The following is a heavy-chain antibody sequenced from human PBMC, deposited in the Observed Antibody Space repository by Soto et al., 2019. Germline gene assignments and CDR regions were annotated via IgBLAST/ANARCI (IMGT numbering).Heavy chain of an antibody. CDR1: GGSISGYS. J-gene: IGHJ4*02. V-gene: IGHV4-59*08. CDR2: ISYTGST. D-gene: IGHD3-22*01. Sequence: SETLSLTCTVSGGSISGYSWSWIRQPPGKGLEYIGYISYTGSTNYNPSLKSRVTISVDTSKNQFSLKLSSVTAADTAVYYCARWSSSGYYSSPYYFDYWGQGTLVTVSS. CDR3: ARWSSSGYYSSPYYFDY.